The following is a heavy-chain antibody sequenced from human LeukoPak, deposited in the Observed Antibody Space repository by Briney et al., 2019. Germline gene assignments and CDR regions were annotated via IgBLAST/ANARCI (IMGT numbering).Heavy chain of an antibody. J-gene: IGHJ4*02. Sequence: KRLEWVGRIRSKANSYATAYAASVKGRFTISRDDSKNTAYLQMNSLKTEDTAVYYCTFYCSSTSCYRRLNYWGQGTLVTVSS. D-gene: IGHD2-2*01. V-gene: IGHV3-73*01. CDR2: IRSKANSYAT. CDR3: TFYCSSTSCYRRLNY.